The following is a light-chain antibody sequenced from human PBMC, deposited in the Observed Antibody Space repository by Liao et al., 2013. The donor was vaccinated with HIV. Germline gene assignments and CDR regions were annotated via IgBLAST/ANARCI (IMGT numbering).Light chain of an antibody. J-gene: IGLJ3*02. V-gene: IGLV3-21*04. CDR3: QVWDSSSDHPV. Sequence: SYVLTQPPSVSVAPGKTARITCGGNNIGSKSVHWYQQKPGQAPVLVISYDSDRPSGIPERFSGSNSVNTATLTISRVEAGDEADYYCQVWDSSSDHPVFGGGTKLTVL. CDR2: YDS. CDR1: NIGSKS.